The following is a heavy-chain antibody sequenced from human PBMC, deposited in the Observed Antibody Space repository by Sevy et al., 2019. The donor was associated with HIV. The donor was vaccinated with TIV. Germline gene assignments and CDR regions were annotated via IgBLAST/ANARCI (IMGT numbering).Heavy chain of an antibody. CDR1: GFTISIYS. CDR3: ARDGGRITMVQGVLAYYHGMDV. V-gene: IGHV3-21*01. CDR2: SSSSSNYL. J-gene: IGHJ6*02. D-gene: IGHD3-10*01. Sequence: GGSLRLSCAASGFTISIYSMNWVRQAPGKGLEWVSSSSSSSNYLYYADSVKGRFTISRDNAKNSLYLQMNSLRAEDSAVYYCARDGGRITMVQGVLAYYHGMDVWGQGTTVTVSS.